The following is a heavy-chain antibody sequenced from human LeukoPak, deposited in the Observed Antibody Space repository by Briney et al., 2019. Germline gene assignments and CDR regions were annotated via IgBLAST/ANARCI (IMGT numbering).Heavy chain of an antibody. CDR1: GFSFSSYN. J-gene: IGHJ3*02. D-gene: IGHD2-2*01. Sequence: GGSLRLSCAASGFSFSSYNMNWVRQAPGKGLEWVSSITTSSTYTFYADSVKGRFTISRDNAKNSLYLQMNSLRAEDTAVYYCARGLVVSGYVSAVDIWGQGTMVTVSS. CDR2: ITTSSTYT. V-gene: IGHV3-21*01. CDR3: ARGLVVSGYVSAVDI.